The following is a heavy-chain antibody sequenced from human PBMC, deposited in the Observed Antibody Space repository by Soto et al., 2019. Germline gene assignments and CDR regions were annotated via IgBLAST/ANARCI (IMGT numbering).Heavy chain of an antibody. CDR3: ARGGGEAIDAFDI. CDR1: GGSISSGDYY. V-gene: IGHV4-30-4*01. Sequence: QVQLQESGPGLVKPSQTLSLTCTVSGGSISSGDYYWSWIRQPPGKGLEWIGYIYYSGSTYYNPSLKSRVTISVDTSKNQFSLKLSSVTAADTAVFYCARGGGEAIDAFDIWGQGTMVTVSS. CDR2: IYYSGST. D-gene: IGHD2-21*01. J-gene: IGHJ3*02.